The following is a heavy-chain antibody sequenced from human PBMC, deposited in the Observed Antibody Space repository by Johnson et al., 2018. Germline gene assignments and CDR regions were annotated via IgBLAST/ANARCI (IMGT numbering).Heavy chain of an antibody. J-gene: IGHJ6*03. CDR2: ISTSSSYI. CDR3: ARAGEKVGYYYYMDV. V-gene: IGHV3-21*01. Sequence: VQLVESGGGLVKPGGSLRLSCAASGFTFSSYTMNWVRQAPGKGREWVSSISTSSSYIYYIDSVKGRFTISRDNAKNSLYVQMNSLRAEDTASYYCARAGEKVGYYYYMDVWGKGTTVTVSS. CDR1: GFTFSSYT.